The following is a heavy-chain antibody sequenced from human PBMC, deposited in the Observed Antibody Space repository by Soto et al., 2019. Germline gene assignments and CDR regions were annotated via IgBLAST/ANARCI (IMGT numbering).Heavy chain of an antibody. J-gene: IGHJ4*02. CDR2: ISHMLGAA. Sequence: QVQLVQSGAEMKKPGSSVKVSCQSSGGTFNTYAMNWVRQAPGQGPEWMGDISHMLGAANYAPKFQGRVTITEDASTGTSYMLFSSLTSEDTALYFCAREVQVHTPAFVYWGQGTLVTVSS. CDR3: AREVQVHTPAFVY. D-gene: IGHD3-10*01. V-gene: IGHV1-69*19. CDR1: GGTFNTYA.